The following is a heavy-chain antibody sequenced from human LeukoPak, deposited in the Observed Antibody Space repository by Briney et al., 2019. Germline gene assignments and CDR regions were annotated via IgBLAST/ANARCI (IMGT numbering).Heavy chain of an antibody. CDR3: ARHPLGVVATEKDWFDT. J-gene: IGHJ5*02. CDR1: GNSISSGDNY. CDR2: IYTSGST. D-gene: IGHD5-12*01. Sequence: PSETLSLTCTVSGNSISSGDNYWSWIRQPAGKGLEGIGRIYTSGSTNYNPSLKSRVTMSVDTSKNQFSLKLSSVTAADTAVYYCARHPLGVVATEKDWFDTWGQGTLVTVSS. V-gene: IGHV4-61*02.